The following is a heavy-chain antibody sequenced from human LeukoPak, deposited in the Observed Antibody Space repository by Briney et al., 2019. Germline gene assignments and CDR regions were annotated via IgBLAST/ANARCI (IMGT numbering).Heavy chain of an antibody. Sequence: SETLSLTCNVSGDSISSSTFYWGWIRQPPGKGLEWIGSIYYSGTTYNNPSLKSRVTISVDTSKNQFSLKLTSVTAADTAVYFCVMGMGEGMAIADFDYWGQGTLVIVSS. CDR2: IYYSGTT. CDR1: GDSISSSTFY. J-gene: IGHJ4*02. CDR3: VMGMGEGMAIADFDY. D-gene: IGHD5-24*01. V-gene: IGHV4-39*01.